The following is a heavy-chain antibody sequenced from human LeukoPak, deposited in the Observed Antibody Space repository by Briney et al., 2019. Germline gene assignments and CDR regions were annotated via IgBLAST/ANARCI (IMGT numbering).Heavy chain of an antibody. D-gene: IGHD2-2*01. CDR3: ARGSSVVVPAAIPYYFDY. CDR1: GYTFTSYG. Sequence: WASVKVSCKASGYTFTSYGISWVRQAPGQGLEWMGWISAYNGNTNYAQKLQGRVTMTTDTSTSTAYMELSRLRSDDTAMYYCARGSSVVVPAAIPYYFDYWGQGTLVTVSS. J-gene: IGHJ4*02. V-gene: IGHV1-18*01. CDR2: ISAYNGNT.